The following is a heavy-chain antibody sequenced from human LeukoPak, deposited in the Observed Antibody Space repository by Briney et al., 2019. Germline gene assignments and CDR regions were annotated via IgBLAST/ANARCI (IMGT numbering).Heavy chain of an antibody. D-gene: IGHD3-22*01. CDR3: ARQTYYYGSSGYSPHYYYGMDV. CDR2: FSYGGNT. J-gene: IGHJ6*02. Sequence: SQTLSLTCTVSGVSITGGGYYWTWIRQHPEKGLEWIGYFSYGGNTYYNPSLKSRVTISVDTSKNQFSLKLSSVTAADTAVYYCARQTYYYGSSGYSPHYYYGMDVWGQGTTVTVSS. CDR1: GVSITGGGYY. V-gene: IGHV4-31*03.